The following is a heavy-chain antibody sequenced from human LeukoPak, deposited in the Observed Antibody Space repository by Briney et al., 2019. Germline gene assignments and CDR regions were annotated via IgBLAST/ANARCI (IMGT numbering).Heavy chain of an antibody. D-gene: IGHD5-12*01. Sequence: GGSLRLSCAASGFTFSSYSMNWVRQAPGKGLEWVSSISSSSSYIYYADSVKGRFTISRVNAKNSVYLQMNRLRAEDTAIYYCATTLNVATAGYFWGQGTLVIVSS. CDR3: ATTLNVATAGYF. V-gene: IGHV3-21*01. CDR2: ISSSSSYI. CDR1: GFTFSSYS. J-gene: IGHJ4*02.